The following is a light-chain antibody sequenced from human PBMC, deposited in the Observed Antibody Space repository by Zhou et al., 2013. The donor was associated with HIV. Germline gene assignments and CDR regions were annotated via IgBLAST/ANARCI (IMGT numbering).Light chain of an antibody. CDR1: QSVSSRY. CDR2: GAS. J-gene: IGKJ1*01. Sequence: EIVLTQSPGTLSLSPGERATLSCRASQSVSSRYLAWYQQKPGQAPRLLVSGASSRATGIPDRFSGSGSGTDFTLTISSLEPEDFAVYYCQQYGSSGTFGQGTKVEIK. CDR3: QQYGSSGT. V-gene: IGKV3-20*01.